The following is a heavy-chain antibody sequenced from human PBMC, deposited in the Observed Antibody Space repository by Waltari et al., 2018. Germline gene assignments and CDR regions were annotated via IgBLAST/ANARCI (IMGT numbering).Heavy chain of an antibody. V-gene: IGHV3-48*03. J-gene: IGHJ6*02. D-gene: IGHD3-3*01. CDR2: ITRGGDRS. CDR3: AREWAIFGVVSRDGLDV. Sequence: QLVESGGDLVQPGGSLRLSCAASGFIFNNYEMNWLRQAPGKGLEWVSYITRGGDRSYYADSVKGRFTISRDNAKKSLYLQMNSLRPEDTAVYFCAREWAIFGVVSRDGLDVWGQGTSVTVS. CDR1: GFIFNNYE.